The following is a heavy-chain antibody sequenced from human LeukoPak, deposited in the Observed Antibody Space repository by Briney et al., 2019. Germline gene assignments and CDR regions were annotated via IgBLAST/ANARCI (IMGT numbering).Heavy chain of an antibody. CDR2: IIPIFGTA. V-gene: IGHV1-69*01. J-gene: IGHJ6*03. CDR1: GGTFSSYA. Sequence: SVKVSCKASGGTFSSYAISWVRQAPGQGLEWMGGIIPIFGTANYAQKFQGRVTITADESTSTAYMELSSLRSEDTAVYYCARVSSITMIVVVTPGHYYMDVWGKGTTVTVSS. CDR3: ARVSSITMIVVVTPGHYYMDV. D-gene: IGHD3-22*01.